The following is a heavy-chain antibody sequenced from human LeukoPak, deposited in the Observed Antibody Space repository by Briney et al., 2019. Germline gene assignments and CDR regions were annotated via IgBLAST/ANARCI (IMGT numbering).Heavy chain of an antibody. CDR1: GGSISSGGYY. CDR3: ASGTTLVGVPGY. CDR2: IYHSGST. J-gene: IGHJ4*02. Sequence: PSETLSLTCTVSGGSISSGGYYWSWIRQPPGKGLEWIGYIYHSGSTYYNPSLKSRVTISVDRSKNQFSLKLSSVTAADTAVYYCASGTTLVGVPGYWGQGTLVTVSS. V-gene: IGHV4-30-2*01. D-gene: IGHD1-1*01.